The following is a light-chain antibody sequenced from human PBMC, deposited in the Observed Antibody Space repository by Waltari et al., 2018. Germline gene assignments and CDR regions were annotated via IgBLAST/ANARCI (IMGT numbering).Light chain of an antibody. J-gene: IGKJ1*01. CDR1: HGNSYY. CDR3: QQLNSYQWT. Sequence: IPLTQSPSSLPASVADRITITCRASHGNSYYLAWYQQKPGKAPKLLIYSASTLQSGVPSRFSGSGSGTDFTLTISSLQPEDVATYYCQQLNSYQWTFGQGTKVEIK. V-gene: IGKV1-9*01. CDR2: SAS.